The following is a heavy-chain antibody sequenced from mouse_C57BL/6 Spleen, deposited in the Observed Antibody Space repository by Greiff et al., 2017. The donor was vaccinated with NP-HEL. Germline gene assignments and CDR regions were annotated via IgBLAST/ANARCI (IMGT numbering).Heavy chain of an antibody. Sequence: EVNLVESGPELVKPGASVKMSCKASGYTFTDYNMHWVKQSHGKSLEWIGYINPNNGGTSYNQKFKGKATLTVNKSSSTAYMELRSLTSEDSAVYYCARRSGYYLHFDYWGQGTTLTVSS. CDR2: INPNNGGT. V-gene: IGHV1-22*01. CDR1: GYTFTDYN. D-gene: IGHD2-3*01. J-gene: IGHJ2*01. CDR3: ARRSGYYLHFDY.